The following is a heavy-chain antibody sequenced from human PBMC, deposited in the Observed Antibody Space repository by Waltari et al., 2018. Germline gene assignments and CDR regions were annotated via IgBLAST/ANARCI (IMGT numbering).Heavy chain of an antibody. V-gene: IGHV5-51*03. CDR3: ARVHPLYGSGSYLDGFDY. J-gene: IGHJ4*02. CDR2: IYPGDSDT. Sequence: EVQLVQSGAEVKKPGESLKISCKGSGYSFTSYWIGWVRQMPGKGLEWMGIIYPGDSDTRYSPSFQGQVTISADKSISTAYLQWSSLKASDTAMYYCARVHPLYGSGSYLDGFDYWGQGTLVTVSS. CDR1: GYSFTSYW. D-gene: IGHD3-10*01.